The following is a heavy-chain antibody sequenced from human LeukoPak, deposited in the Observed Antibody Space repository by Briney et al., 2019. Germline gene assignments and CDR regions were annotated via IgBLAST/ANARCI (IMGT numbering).Heavy chain of an antibody. V-gene: IGHV3-30*02. D-gene: IGHD6-13*01. CDR2: IRYDGSNK. J-gene: IGHJ4*02. Sequence: GGSLRLSCAASGFTFSSYGMHWVRQAPGKGLEWVAFIRYDGSNKYYADSVKGRFTISRDNSKNTLYLQMNSLRAEDTAVYYCAKDSWIRGGSSFPLDYWGQGTLVTVSS. CDR1: GFTFSSYG. CDR3: AKDSWIRGGSSFPLDY.